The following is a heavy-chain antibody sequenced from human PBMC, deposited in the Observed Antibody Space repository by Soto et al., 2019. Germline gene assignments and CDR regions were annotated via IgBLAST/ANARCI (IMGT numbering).Heavy chain of an antibody. CDR2: ISSTTNYI. J-gene: IGHJ4*02. V-gene: IGHV3-21*01. CDR1: GFTFSIYS. Sequence: KPWGSLIVSCAASGFTFSIYSMTWVRQAPGKGLEWVSSISSTTNYIYYADSMKGRFTVSRDNAKNSVYLDMNSLSAEDTAVYYCARESEDLTSNFDYWGQGTMVTVSS. CDR3: ARESEDLTSNFDY.